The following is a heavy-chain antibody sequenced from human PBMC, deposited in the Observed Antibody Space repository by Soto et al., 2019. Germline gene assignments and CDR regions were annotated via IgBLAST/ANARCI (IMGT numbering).Heavy chain of an antibody. CDR2: ISYDGGNE. V-gene: IGHV3-30*18. CDR3: AKDRYSGTYPTDFDY. J-gene: IGHJ4*02. Sequence: LRLSCAGSGFTFSSYGIHWVRQAPCKGLEWVALISYDGGNEKYTESVKDRFTISRDDSHNVAYLQMSSLRTEDTAMYYCAKDRYSGTYPTDFDYWGQGSLVTVSS. D-gene: IGHD1-26*01. CDR1: GFTFSSYG.